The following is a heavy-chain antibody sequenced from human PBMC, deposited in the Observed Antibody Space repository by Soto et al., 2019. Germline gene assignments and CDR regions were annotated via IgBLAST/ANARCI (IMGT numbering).Heavy chain of an antibody. Sequence: EASVKVSCKASGYTFTSYGISWVRQAPGQGLEWMGWISAYNGNTNYAQKLQGRVTMTTDTSTSTAYMELRSLRSDDTAVYYCATGYSSGWANWFDPWGQGTLVTVSS. CDR2: ISAYNGNT. CDR3: ATGYSSGWANWFDP. V-gene: IGHV1-18*01. J-gene: IGHJ5*02. D-gene: IGHD6-19*01. CDR1: GYTFTSYG.